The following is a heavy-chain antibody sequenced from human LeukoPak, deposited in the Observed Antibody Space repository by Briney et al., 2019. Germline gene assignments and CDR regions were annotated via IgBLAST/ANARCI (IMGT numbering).Heavy chain of an antibody. CDR3: ARDLAVAGTSDDY. CDR2: ISAYNGNT. J-gene: IGHJ4*02. Sequence: ASVKVSCKASGYTFTSYGISWVRQAPGQGLEWMGWISAYNGNTNYAQKFQGRVTMTRDTSTSTVYMELGSLRSEDTAVYYCARDLAVAGTSDDYWGQGTLVTVSS. V-gene: IGHV1-18*01. CDR1: GYTFTSYG. D-gene: IGHD6-19*01.